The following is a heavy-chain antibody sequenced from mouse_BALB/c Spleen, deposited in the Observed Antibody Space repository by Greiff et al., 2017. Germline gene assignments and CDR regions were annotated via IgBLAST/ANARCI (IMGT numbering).Heavy chain of an antibody. Sequence: EVQLVESGPGLVKPSQSLSLTCTVTGYSITSDYAWNWIRQFPGNKLEWMGYISYSGSTSYNPSLKSRISITRDTSKNQFFLQLNSVTTEDTATYYCARHYGNRFAYWGQGTLVTVSA. V-gene: IGHV3-2*02. CDR2: ISYSGST. D-gene: IGHD2-1*01. CDR1: GYSITSDYA. J-gene: IGHJ3*01. CDR3: ARHYGNRFAY.